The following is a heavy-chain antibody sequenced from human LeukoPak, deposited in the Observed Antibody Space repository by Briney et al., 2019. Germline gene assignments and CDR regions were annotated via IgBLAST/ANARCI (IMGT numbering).Heavy chain of an antibody. CDR1: GFTLSSYE. V-gene: IGHV3-48*03. D-gene: IGHD3-22*01. CDR2: ISSSGDTI. Sequence: GGSLRLSCAASGFTLSSYEMNWVRQAPGKGLEWVSYISSSGDTIYYADSVKGRFTIPRDNAKKSLYLQMNSLRAEDTAVYYCARDYYDSSGLDYWGQGTLVTVSS. CDR3: ARDYYDSSGLDY. J-gene: IGHJ4*02.